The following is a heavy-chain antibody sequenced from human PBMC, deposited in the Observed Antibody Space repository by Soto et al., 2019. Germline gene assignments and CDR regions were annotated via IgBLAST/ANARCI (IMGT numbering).Heavy chain of an antibody. CDR2: FYYSGST. V-gene: IGHV4-61*08. CDR1: GGSVSSGGYY. Sequence: QVQLQESGPGLVKPSETLSLTGPVSGGSVSSGGYYWGWFGQPPGKGRGGFGYFYYSGSTNYNPSLKSRVTISVDTSKNQFSLKLSSVTAADTAVYYCARGIEGWYQGRYYYGMDVWGQGTTVTVSS. CDR3: ARGIEGWYQGRYYYGMDV. J-gene: IGHJ6*02. D-gene: IGHD6-19*01.